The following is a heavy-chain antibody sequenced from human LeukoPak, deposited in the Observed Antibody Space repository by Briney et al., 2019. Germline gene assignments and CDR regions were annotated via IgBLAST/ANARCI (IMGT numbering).Heavy chain of an antibody. CDR2: IYSGGST. CDR3: ARDLTRYYDSSGYYL. V-gene: IGHV3-53*01. D-gene: IGHD3-22*01. CDR1: GFTVSSNY. J-gene: IGHJ4*02. Sequence: GGSLRLSCAASGFTVSSNYMSWVRQAPGKGLEWVSVIYSGGSTYYADSVKGRFTTSRDNSKNTLYLQMNSLRAEDTAVYYCARDLTRYYDSSGYYLWGQGTLVTVSS.